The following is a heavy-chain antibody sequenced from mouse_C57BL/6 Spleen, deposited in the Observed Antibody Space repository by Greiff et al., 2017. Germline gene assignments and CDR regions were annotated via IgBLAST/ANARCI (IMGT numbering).Heavy chain of an antibody. CDR2: IWWDDDK. CDR1: GFSLSTFGMG. CDR3: ARIQYYGSSDYYAMDD. D-gene: IGHD1-1*01. V-gene: IGHV8-8*01. Sequence: QVTLKESGPGILQPSQTLSLTCSFSGFSLSTFGMGVGWIRQPSGKGLEWLAHIWWDDDKYYNPALKSRLTISKDTSKNQVFLKIANVDTADTATYYCARIQYYGSSDYYAMDDWGQGTSVTVSS. J-gene: IGHJ4*01.